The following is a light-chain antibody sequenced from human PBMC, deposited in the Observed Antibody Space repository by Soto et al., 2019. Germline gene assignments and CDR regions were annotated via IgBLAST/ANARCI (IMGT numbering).Light chain of an antibody. Sequence: QSALTQPHSLSGTPGQRVTISCSGSNSNIGRYSVNWYQHFPGTAPKILIYSDDERPSGVPDRFSGSKSGTSASLAISGLQSEYEAEYYCAAWDDNLNGPLFGGGTKLTVL. CDR2: SDD. V-gene: IGLV1-44*01. CDR3: AAWDDNLNGPL. CDR1: NSNIGRYS. J-gene: IGLJ3*02.